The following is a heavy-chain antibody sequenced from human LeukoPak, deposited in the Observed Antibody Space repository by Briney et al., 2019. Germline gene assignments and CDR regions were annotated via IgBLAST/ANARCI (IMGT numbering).Heavy chain of an antibody. Sequence: PGGSLRLSCAASGFTFSSFDTSWVRQAPGKGLEWVSGISGSGGSTYYADSVKGRFTISRDNSKNTLFLPMNSLRAEDTAIYYCAKDFSAGTYFDYWGQGTLVTVSS. CDR3: AKDFSAGTYFDY. CDR2: ISGSGGST. CDR1: GFTFSSFD. J-gene: IGHJ4*02. V-gene: IGHV3-23*01. D-gene: IGHD6-13*01.